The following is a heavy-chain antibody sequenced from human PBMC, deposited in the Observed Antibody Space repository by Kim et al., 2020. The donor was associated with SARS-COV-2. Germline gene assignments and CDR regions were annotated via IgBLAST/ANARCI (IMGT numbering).Heavy chain of an antibody. J-gene: IGHJ4*02. CDR2: ITGSGDVT. D-gene: IGHD2-21*01. CDR3: ATGYCGGTNCRRDH. Sequence: GGSLRLSCATSGFSFGIYTMNWVRQAPGKGLEWVSGITGSGDVTYYADSVKGRFTVSRDNSNSALYLQMNNLRAEDTAVYYCATGYCGGTNCRRDHWGQGTLVTVSS. V-gene: IGHV3-23*01. CDR1: GFSFGIYT.